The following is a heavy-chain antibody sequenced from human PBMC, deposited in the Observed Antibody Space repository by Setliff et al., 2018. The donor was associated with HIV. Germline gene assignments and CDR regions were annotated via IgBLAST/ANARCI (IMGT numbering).Heavy chain of an antibody. Sequence: PSETLSLTCTVSGGSISRFPYYWTWIRHHPERGLEWIGYIYYNGMTYYSPSLRSRVTISIDTSRNEFSLKLSSVTAADTATYYCARGGITTMVRGVTYPYPLYYFDSWGQGTLVTVSS. D-gene: IGHD3-10*01. V-gene: IGHV4-31*03. CDR2: IYYNGMT. CDR3: ARGGITTMVRGVTYPYPLYYFDS. CDR1: GGSISRFPYY. J-gene: IGHJ4*02.